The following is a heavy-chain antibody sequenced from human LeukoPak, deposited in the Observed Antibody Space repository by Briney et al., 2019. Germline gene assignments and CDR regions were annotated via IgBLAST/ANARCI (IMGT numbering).Heavy chain of an antibody. Sequence: GGSLRLSCAASGFTFSSYEMNWVRQAPGKGLEWVSYISSSGGTIYYADSVKGRFTISRDNAKNSLYLQMNSLRAEDTAVYYCAELGIMIGGVWGKGTTVTISS. V-gene: IGHV3-48*03. CDR2: ISSSGGTI. CDR3: AELGIMIGGV. CDR1: GFTFSSYE. J-gene: IGHJ6*04. D-gene: IGHD3-16*01.